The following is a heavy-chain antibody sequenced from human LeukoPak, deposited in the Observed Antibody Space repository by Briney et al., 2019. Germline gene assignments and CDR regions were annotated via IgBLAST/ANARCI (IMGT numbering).Heavy chain of an antibody. CDR1: GFVFSSNW. Sequence: GGSLRLSCAASGFVFSSNWMTWVRQAPGKGLEWVANIKQDGSEKYYVDSVKGRFTISRDNAKSTLYLQMDSLRAEDTAVYYCAKCGNSGCHLIDYWGQGTLVTVSS. V-gene: IGHV3-7*05. CDR2: IKQDGSEK. D-gene: IGHD5-12*01. CDR3: AKCGNSGCHLIDY. J-gene: IGHJ4*02.